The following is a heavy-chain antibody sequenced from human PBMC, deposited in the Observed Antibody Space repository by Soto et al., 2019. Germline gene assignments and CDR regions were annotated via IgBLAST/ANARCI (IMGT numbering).Heavy chain of an antibody. CDR3: ARDVWETTSMYYGLDV. V-gene: IGHV3-23*01. CDR2: ITGSGAIT. CDR1: GGSFSGYY. Sequence: PSETPSLTCAVYGGSFSGYYWSWIRQPPGKGLEWVSGITGSGAITYYTDSVKGRFTISRDNSKNTLYLQMHSLRAEDTAVYYCARDVWETTSMYYGLDVWGLGTTVTVSS. J-gene: IGHJ6*02. D-gene: IGHD1-26*01.